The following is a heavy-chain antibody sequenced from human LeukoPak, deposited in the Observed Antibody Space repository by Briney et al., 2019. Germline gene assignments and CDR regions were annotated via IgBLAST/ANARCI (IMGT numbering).Heavy chain of an antibody. CDR1: GFTFSRYA. CDR2: ISGGGENT. CDR3: AKPVDGASVQRYFQH. V-gene: IGHV3-23*01. Sequence: GGSLRLSCAASGFTFSRYAMSWVRQAPGKGLEWVSAISGGGENTYYADSVRGRFTISRDNSKNTLFLQMNSLRAEDTAIYYCAKPVDGASVQRYFQHWGQGTLVTVSS. J-gene: IGHJ1*01. D-gene: IGHD1-1*01.